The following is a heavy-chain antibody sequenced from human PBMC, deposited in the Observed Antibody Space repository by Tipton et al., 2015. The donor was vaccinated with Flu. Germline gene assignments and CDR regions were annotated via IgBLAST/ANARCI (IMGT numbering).Heavy chain of an antibody. CDR2: VYYRGST. CDR1: GGSISSSSFY. V-gene: IGHV4-39*07. CDR3: ARGVPAAIGEAHFDY. D-gene: IGHD2-2*01. Sequence: TLSLTCTVSGGSISSSSFYWGWIRQTPGKGLEWVGTVYYRGSTYYTPSLKSRVTISVDTSKNPFSLKLDSVTAADTAAYYCARGVPAAIGEAHFDYWGQGSLVTVSS. J-gene: IGHJ4*02.